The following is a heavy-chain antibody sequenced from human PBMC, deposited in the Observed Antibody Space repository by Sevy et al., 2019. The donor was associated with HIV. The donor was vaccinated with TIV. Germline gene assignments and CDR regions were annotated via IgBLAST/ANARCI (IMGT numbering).Heavy chain of an antibody. CDR3: AGVGVWSGYPGGMDV. CDR2: IYYSGST. D-gene: IGHD3-3*01. J-gene: IGHJ6*02. Sequence: SETLSLTCTVSGGSISSYYWSWIRQPPGKGLEWIGYIYYSGSTNYNPSLKSRVTISVDTSKNQFSLKLSSVTAADTAVYYCAGVGVWSGYPGGMDVWGQGTTVTVSS. V-gene: IGHV4-59*01. CDR1: GGSISSYY.